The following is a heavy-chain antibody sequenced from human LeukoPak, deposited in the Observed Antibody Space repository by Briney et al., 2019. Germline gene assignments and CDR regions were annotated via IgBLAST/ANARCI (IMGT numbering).Heavy chain of an antibody. CDR2: INPNSGGT. D-gene: IGHD6-19*01. Sequence: ASVKVSCKASGYTFTGYYMHWVRQAPGQGLEWMGWINPNSGGTNYAQKFQGRVTMTRDPSISTAYMELSRLRSDDTAVYYCARDQSTSGWYDAFDIWGQGTMVTVSS. J-gene: IGHJ3*02. CDR1: GYTFTGYY. V-gene: IGHV1-2*02. CDR3: ARDQSTSGWYDAFDI.